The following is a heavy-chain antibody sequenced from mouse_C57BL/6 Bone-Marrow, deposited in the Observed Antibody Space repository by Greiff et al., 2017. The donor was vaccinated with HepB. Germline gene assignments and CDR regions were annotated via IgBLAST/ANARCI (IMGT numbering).Heavy chain of an antibody. CDR1: GFSLTSYA. V-gene: IGHV2-9-1*01. CDR3: ARAPGNLLWLRRGDYAMDY. J-gene: IGHJ4*01. Sequence: QVQLKESGPGLVAPSQCLSITCTVSGFSLTSYAISWVRQPPGKGLEWLGVIWTGGGTNYNSAPNSRLSTSKDNTKSQIFLKMNSLQTDDTARYYCARAPGNLLWLRRGDYAMDYWGQGTSVTVSS. CDR2: IWTGGGT. D-gene: IGHD2-2*01.